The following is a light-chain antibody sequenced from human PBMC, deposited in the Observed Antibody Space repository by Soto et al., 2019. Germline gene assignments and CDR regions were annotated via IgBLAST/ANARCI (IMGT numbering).Light chain of an antibody. CDR1: QSVSSN. V-gene: IGKV3-15*01. CDR2: GAS. J-gene: IGKJ1*01. Sequence: EIVMTQSPATLSVPPGERATLSCRASQSVSSNLAWYQQKPGQAPRLLIYGASTRATGIPARFSGSGSGTEFTLTISSLQSEDFAVYYCQQYNNWPSWTFGQGTQVEIK. CDR3: QQYNNWPSWT.